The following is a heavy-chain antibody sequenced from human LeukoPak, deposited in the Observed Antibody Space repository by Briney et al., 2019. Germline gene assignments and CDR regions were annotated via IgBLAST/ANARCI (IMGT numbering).Heavy chain of an antibody. CDR3: ARYGAYDSSGYYHAFDI. CDR1: GYTFTSYY. V-gene: IGHV1-46*01. D-gene: IGHD3-22*01. J-gene: IGHJ3*02. CDR2: INPSGGST. Sequence: ASVKVSYKASGYTFTSYYMHWVRQAPGQGLEWMGIINPSGGSTSYAQKFQGRVTMTRDTSTSTVYMELSSLRSEDTAVYYCARYGAYDSSGYYHAFDIWGQGTMVTVSS.